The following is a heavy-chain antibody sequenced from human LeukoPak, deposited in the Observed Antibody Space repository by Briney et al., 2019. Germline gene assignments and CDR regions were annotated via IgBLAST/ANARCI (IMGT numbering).Heavy chain of an antibody. CDR1: GASFRNYY. V-gene: IGHV4-39*01. CDR3: ARQTGSGLFILP. CDR2: IYYSGNT. J-gene: IGHJ4*02. D-gene: IGHD3/OR15-3a*01. Sequence: SETLSLTCAVYGASFRNYYWSWIRQTPGKGLEWIGSIYYSGNTYYNASLKSQVSISIDTSKNQFSLRLTSVTAADTAVYYCARQTGSGLFILPGGQGTLVTVSS.